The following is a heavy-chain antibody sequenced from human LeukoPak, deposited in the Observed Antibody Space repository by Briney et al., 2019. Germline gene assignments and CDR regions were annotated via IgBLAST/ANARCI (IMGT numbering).Heavy chain of an antibody. V-gene: IGHV4-61*08. Sequence: PSETLSLTCTVSGDSIKSGGYYWSWIRQPPGKGLEWIAYIHYSGSTHYNPSLRSRATISVDTSKNQLSLKLTSVTAADTAVYYCARMGIRLFDWLPTYYFDYWGQGTLVTVSS. D-gene: IGHD3-9*01. J-gene: IGHJ4*02. CDR2: IHYSGST. CDR1: GDSIKSGGYY. CDR3: ARMGIRLFDWLPTYYFDY.